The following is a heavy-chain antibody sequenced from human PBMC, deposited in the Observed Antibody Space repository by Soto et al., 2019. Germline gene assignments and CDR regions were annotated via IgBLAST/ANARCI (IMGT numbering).Heavy chain of an antibody. CDR3: ASGYYDSPWGYYFDY. CDR2: IYYSGST. D-gene: IGHD3-22*01. Sequence: PSETLSLTCTVSGGSISSGGYYWSWIRQHPGKGLEWIGYIYYSGSTYYNPSLKSRVTISVDTSKNQFSLKLSSVTAADTAVYYCASGYYDSPWGYYFDYWGQGTLVTVSS. J-gene: IGHJ4*02. CDR1: GGSISSGGYY. V-gene: IGHV4-31*03.